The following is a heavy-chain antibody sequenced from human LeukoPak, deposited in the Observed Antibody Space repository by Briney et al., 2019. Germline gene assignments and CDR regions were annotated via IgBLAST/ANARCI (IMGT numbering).Heavy chain of an antibody. CDR2: IYYSGST. CDR3: ARAPRVSGTDY. D-gene: IGHD3-3*01. Sequence: SETLSLTCAVYGGSFSGYYWSWIRQHPGKGLEWIGYIYYSGSTYYNPSLKSRVTISVDTSKNQFSLKLSSVTAADTAVYYCARAPRVSGTDYWGQGTLVTVSS. V-gene: IGHV4-31*11. J-gene: IGHJ4*02. CDR1: GGSFSGYY.